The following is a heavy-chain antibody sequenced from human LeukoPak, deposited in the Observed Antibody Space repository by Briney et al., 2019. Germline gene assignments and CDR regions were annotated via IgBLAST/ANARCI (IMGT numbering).Heavy chain of an antibody. V-gene: IGHV3-21*01. D-gene: IGHD4-23*01. CDR1: GFTFSSYS. CDR2: ISSDSVYI. CDR3: ASGTTVVTPGRYFFDY. J-gene: IGHJ4*02. Sequence: EGSLRLSCAASGFTFSSYSMNWVRQAPGKGLEWVSSISSDSVYIYYADSVRGRFTISRDNAKSSLYLQMNSLRAEDTAVYYCASGTTVVTPGRYFFDYWGQGTLVTVSS.